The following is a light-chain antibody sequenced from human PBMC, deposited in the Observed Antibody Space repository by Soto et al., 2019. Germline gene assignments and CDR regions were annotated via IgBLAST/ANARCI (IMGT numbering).Light chain of an antibody. J-gene: IGKJ4*01. CDR1: QSVGSK. CDR3: QQYGDWPGA. Sequence: PGERVTLSCRASQSVGSKLAWYQQRPGQAPRLLIYDASNRATGIPARFSGSGSGTEFSLTISSLQSEDFAVYSCQQYGDWPGAFGGGTKVDIK. CDR2: DAS. V-gene: IGKV3D-15*01.